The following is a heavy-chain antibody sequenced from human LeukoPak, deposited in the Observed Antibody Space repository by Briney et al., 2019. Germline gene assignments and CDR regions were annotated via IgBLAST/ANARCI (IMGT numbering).Heavy chain of an antibody. V-gene: IGHV3-23*01. CDR2: ITATGDST. D-gene: IGHD3-10*01. J-gene: IGHJ4*02. CDR1: GFSFSTYA. Sequence: QSGGSLRLSCAASGFSFSTYAMSWVRQAPGKGLEWVSSITATGDSTYYADSVKGRFTISRDNSKNTLYLQMNSLRAEDTAIYYCAKDLRTYGSGIYRLPTVIFNYWGQGTLVTVSS. CDR3: AKDLRTYGSGIYRLPTVIFNY.